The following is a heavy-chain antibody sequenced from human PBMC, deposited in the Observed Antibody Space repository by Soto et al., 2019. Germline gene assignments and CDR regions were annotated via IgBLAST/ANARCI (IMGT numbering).Heavy chain of an antibody. Sequence: EVQLLESGGHLEQPGGSLRLSCVASGFTFSTHAMNWVRQAPGKGLEWVSIISGDSVTTYYADSVKCRFTISKDNYKNMLYLLMNNLRADDTAVYYCAKKGFEVAGSPYFDHWGQGTLVTVSS. V-gene: IGHV3-23*01. J-gene: IGHJ4*02. CDR3: AKKGFEVAGSPYFDH. D-gene: IGHD6-19*01. CDR1: GFTFSTHA. CDR2: ISGDSVTT.